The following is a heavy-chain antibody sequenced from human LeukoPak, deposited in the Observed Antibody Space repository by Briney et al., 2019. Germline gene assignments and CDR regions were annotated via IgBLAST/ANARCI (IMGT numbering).Heavy chain of an antibody. D-gene: IGHD2-15*01. CDR3: AREGCSGGNCGPFDH. CDR2: IYYSGST. Sequence: SETLSLTCPVHGGSISSHSWSWIRPPPGKGLEWIGFIYYSGSTNYTPSLKSRVTISVDTSKNQFSLKLTSVTAADTAVYYCAREGCSGGNCGPFDHWGQGTLVTVSS. V-gene: IGHV4-59*11. J-gene: IGHJ4*02. CDR1: GGSISSHS.